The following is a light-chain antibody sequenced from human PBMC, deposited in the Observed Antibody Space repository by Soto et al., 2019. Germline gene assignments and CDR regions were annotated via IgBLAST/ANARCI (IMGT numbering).Light chain of an antibody. V-gene: IGKV3-20*01. CDR1: QSLSTYS. Sequence: EIVLTQSPGTLSLSPGERATLSCRASQSLSTYSLAWYQQKPGQPPSLLIYAASTRDTDIPDRFNGSGSGTDFALPISRLESEDFALYYCQQYEASPLTFGPGTKVDVK. CDR2: AAS. CDR3: QQYEASPLT. J-gene: IGKJ3*01.